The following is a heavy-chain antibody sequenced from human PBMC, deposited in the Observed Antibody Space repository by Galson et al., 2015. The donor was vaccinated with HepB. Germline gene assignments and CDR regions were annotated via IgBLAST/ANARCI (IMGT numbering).Heavy chain of an antibody. CDR3: AAQELRLGELSLYGKDV. J-gene: IGHJ6*02. CDR1: GFTFTSSA. D-gene: IGHD3-16*02. Sequence: SVKVSCKASGFTFTSSAMLWVRQARGQRLEWIGWIVVGSGNTNYAQKFQERVTITRDMSTSTAYMELSSLRSEDTAVYYWAAQELRLGELSLYGKDVWGQGTTVTVSS. CDR2: IVVGSGNT. V-gene: IGHV1-58*02.